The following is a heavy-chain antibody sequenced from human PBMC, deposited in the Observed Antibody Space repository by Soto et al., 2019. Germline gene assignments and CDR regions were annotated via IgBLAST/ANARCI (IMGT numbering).Heavy chain of an antibody. Sequence: GGSLRLSCAASGFTFSSCGMHWVRQAPGKGLEWVAVISYDGSNKYYADSVKGRFTISRDNSKNTLYLQMNSLRAEDTAVYYCAKDREYSSSWSFDYWGQGTLVTVSS. CDR3: AKDREYSSSWSFDY. J-gene: IGHJ4*02. V-gene: IGHV3-30*18. CDR2: ISYDGSNK. D-gene: IGHD6-13*01. CDR1: GFTFSSCG.